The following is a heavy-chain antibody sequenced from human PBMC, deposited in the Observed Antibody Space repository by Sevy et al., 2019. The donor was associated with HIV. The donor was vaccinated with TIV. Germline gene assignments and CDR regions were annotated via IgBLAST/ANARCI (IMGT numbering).Heavy chain of an antibody. CDR3: ARDLEFYDYGAYGPSFMPDY. D-gene: IGHD3-16*01. V-gene: IGHV3-33*01. J-gene: IGHJ4*02. Sequence: GGSLRLSCAASGFTFSSYGMHWVRQAPGKGLEWVAVIWFDGSNTYYADSVKGRFTISRDIAENTLHLQMNSLRAEDTAVYYCARDLEFYDYGAYGPSFMPDYWGQRTLVTVSS. CDR2: IWFDGSNT. CDR1: GFTFSSYG.